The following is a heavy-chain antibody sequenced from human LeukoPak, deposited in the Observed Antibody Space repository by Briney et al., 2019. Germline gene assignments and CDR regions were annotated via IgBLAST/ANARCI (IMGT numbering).Heavy chain of an antibody. CDR1: GDSVSSNSAA. J-gene: IGHJ4*02. D-gene: IGHD6-19*01. CDR3: TRDEQWLVYFDY. CDR2: TYYRSKWYN. Sequence: SQTLSLTCAISGDSVSSNSAAWNWIRQSPSRGLEWLGRTYYRSKWYNDYAESVKSRITINPDTSKNQFSVQLNSVTPEDTAVYYCTRDEQWLVYFDYWGQGTLATVSS. V-gene: IGHV6-1*01.